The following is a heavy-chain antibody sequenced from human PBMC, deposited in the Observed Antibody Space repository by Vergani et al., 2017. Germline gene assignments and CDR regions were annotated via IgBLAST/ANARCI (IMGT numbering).Heavy chain of an antibody. CDR3: ARSSGYYDSSGYYYDAFDI. Sequence: QVQLQESGPGLVKPSETLSLTCTVSGGSISSYYWSWIRQPPAQGLEWIGYVYYSGYTNYNPSLKSRVTISVDTSKNQFSLKLSPVTAADTAVYYCARSSGYYDSSGYYYDAFDIWGQGTMVTVSS. J-gene: IGHJ3*02. CDR1: GGSISSYY. V-gene: IGHV4-59*01. CDR2: VYYSGYT. D-gene: IGHD3-22*01.